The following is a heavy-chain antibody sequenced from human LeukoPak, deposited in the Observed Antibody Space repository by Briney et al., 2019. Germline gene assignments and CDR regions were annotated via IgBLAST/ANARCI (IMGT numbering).Heavy chain of an antibody. J-gene: IGHJ3*02. CDR3: ARHAGFGSGYYHDAFDI. D-gene: IGHD3-22*01. CDR2: IYYSGST. CDR1: GDSINDYY. V-gene: IGHV4-59*08. Sequence: SETLSLTCTVSGDSINDYYWSWIRQPPGNRLEWIGWIYYSGSTMYSPSLESRATISLDTSRTQFSLDLNSVTAADTAVYYCARHAGFGSGYYHDAFDIWGQGSMVIVSS.